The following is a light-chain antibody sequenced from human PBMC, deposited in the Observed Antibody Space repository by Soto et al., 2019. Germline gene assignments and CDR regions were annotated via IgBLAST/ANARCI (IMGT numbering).Light chain of an antibody. V-gene: IGLV2-8*01. CDR2: EVN. CDR3: GSYASASLI. J-gene: IGLJ2*01. Sequence: QSVLTQPPSASGSPGQSVAISCTGTSSDVGGYNYVSWYQQHPGKAPKLMIYEVNKRPSGVPDRFSGSKSGNTASLTVSGLQAEDEADYYCGSYASASLIFGGGTKLTVL. CDR1: SSDVGGYNY.